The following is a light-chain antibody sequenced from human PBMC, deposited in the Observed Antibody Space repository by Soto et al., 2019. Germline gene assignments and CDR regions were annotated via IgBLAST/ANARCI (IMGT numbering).Light chain of an antibody. CDR1: QSVTTN. V-gene: IGKV3D-15*01. Sequence: SVSQSVTTNLAWYQQKPGQAPRLLIFDASARAVDIPGRFSGSKSGTAFTLTIRRLQPADLAVYHCHYYPHWPPGKFGQGTKVDIK. CDR2: DAS. CDR3: HYYPHWPPGK. J-gene: IGKJ1*01.